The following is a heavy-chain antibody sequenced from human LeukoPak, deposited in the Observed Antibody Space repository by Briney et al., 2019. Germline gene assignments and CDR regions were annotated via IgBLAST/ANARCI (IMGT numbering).Heavy chain of an antibody. V-gene: IGHV4-61*02. CDR2: IYTSGIT. J-gene: IGHJ5*02. CDR1: GGSISSGSYY. Sequence: PSQTLSLTCIVSGGSISSGSYYWSWIRQPAEKGLEWIGRIYTSGITHYNPSLKSRVIMSVDTSKNQFSLKLSSVTAADTAVYYCARESSYRDGYHWNWFDPWGQGTLVTVSS. D-gene: IGHD5-24*01. CDR3: ARESSYRDGYHWNWFDP.